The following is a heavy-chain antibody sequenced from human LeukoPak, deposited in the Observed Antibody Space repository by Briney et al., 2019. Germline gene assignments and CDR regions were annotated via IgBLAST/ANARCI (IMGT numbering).Heavy chain of an antibody. V-gene: IGHV1-69*13. CDR1: GGTFSSYA. J-gene: IGHJ6*03. D-gene: IGHD3-3*01. Sequence: SVKVSCKASGGTFSSYAISWVRQAPGQGLEWMGGIIPIFGTANYAQKFQGRVTITADESTSTAYMELSSLRSEDTAVYYCARVLFNGTIFGVVMPSYYYYTDVWGKGTTVTVSS. CDR3: ARVLFNGTIFGVVMPSYYYYTDV. CDR2: IIPIFGTA.